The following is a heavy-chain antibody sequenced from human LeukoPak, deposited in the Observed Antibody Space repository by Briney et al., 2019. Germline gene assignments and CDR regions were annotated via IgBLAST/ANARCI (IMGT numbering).Heavy chain of an antibody. Sequence: SETLSLTCTVSGGSISSYYWSWIRQPAGKGLEWIGRIYTSGSTNYNPSLKSRVTMSVDTSKNQSSLKLSSVTAADTAVYYCARDKRDIVVVPAQPTGMAVWGQGTTVTVSS. CDR2: IYTSGST. J-gene: IGHJ6*02. CDR3: ARDKRDIVVVPAQPTGMAV. CDR1: GGSISSYY. V-gene: IGHV4-4*07. D-gene: IGHD2-2*01.